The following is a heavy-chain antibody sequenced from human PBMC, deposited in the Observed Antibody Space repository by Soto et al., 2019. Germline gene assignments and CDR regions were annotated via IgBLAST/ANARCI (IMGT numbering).Heavy chain of an antibody. J-gene: IGHJ6*02. D-gene: IGHD2-15*01. CDR1: GYTFTSYA. CDR2: INAGNGNT. Sequence: GASVKVSCKASGYTFTSYAMHWVRQAPGQRLEWMGRINAGNGNTKYAQKFQGRVTMTRDTSISTAYMELSNLRSEDTAIYYCARGVDAVVDVWGQGSTVTGSS. CDR3: ARGVDAVVDV. V-gene: IGHV1-3*01.